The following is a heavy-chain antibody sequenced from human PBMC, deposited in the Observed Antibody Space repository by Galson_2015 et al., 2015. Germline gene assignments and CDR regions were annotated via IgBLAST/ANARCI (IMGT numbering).Heavy chain of an antibody. CDR2: IYYSGST. Sequence: SEPLSLTCTVSGGSISIYYWSWIRQPPGKGLEWIGYIYYSGSTNYNPSLKSRVTMSVDTSKNQFSLKLSSVTAADTAVYYCARTPQEGPYYYYGMDVWGQGTTVTVSS. CDR1: GGSISIYY. J-gene: IGHJ6*02. D-gene: IGHD2-15*01. V-gene: IGHV4-59*01. CDR3: ARTPQEGPYYYYGMDV.